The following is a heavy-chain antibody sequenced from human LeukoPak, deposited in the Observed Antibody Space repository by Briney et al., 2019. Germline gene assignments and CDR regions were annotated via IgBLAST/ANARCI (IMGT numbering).Heavy chain of an antibody. CDR3: AKLKAADWTSPFDS. J-gene: IGHJ4*02. Sequence: GGSLRLSCATSGFTFDDYAMHWVRQAPGKDLEWVSGISWNSGSIAYAASVRGRFTISRDNAKNSVYLQMDSLRAEDTAMYFCAKLKAADWTSPFDSWGQGTLVTVSS. D-gene: IGHD6-13*01. V-gene: IGHV3-9*01. CDR1: GFTFDDYA. CDR2: ISWNSGSI.